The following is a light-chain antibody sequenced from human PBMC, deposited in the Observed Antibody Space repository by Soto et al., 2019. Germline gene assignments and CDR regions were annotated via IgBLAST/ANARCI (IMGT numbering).Light chain of an antibody. CDR1: SGSVSSGYY. Sequence: QTVVTQEPSFSVSPGGTVTLTCGLSSGSVSSGYYPSWYLRTPGQSPRPLMYNTNTRSSGVPDRFSGSILGDKAALTITGAQADDESEYYCMLYMGSGIYVFGTGTKLTVL. CDR2: NTN. J-gene: IGLJ1*01. V-gene: IGLV8-61*01. CDR3: MLYMGSGIYV.